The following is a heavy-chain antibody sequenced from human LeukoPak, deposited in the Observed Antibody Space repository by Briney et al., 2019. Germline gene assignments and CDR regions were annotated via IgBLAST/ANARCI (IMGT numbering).Heavy chain of an antibody. D-gene: IGHD5-12*01. CDR3: ARGYSGYEYDYFDY. CDR1: GYTFTSYA. V-gene: IGHV7-4-1*02. Sequence: GASVKVSCKASGYTFTSYAMNWVRQAPGQGLEWMGWINTNTGNPTYAQGLTGRFVFSLDTSVSTAYLQISSLKAEDTAVYYCARGYSGYEYDYFDYWGQGTLVTVSS. J-gene: IGHJ4*02. CDR2: INTNTGNP.